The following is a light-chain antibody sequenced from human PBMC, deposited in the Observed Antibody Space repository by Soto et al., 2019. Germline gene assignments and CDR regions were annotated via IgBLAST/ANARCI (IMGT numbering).Light chain of an antibody. CDR2: GNT. CDR3: QSYDSSLSVI. J-gene: IGLJ2*01. CDR1: SSNIGAGYD. Sequence: QSVLTQPPSVSGAPGQRVTIPCTGSSSNIGAGYDVHWYHQLPGTAPKLLIYGNTKRPSGVPDRFSGSKSGTSASLDITGLQAEDEADYYCQSYDSSLSVIFGGGTKLTV. V-gene: IGLV1-40*01.